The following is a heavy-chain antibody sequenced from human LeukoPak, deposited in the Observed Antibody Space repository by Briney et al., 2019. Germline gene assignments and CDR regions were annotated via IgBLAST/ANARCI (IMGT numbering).Heavy chain of an antibody. Sequence: SGGSLRLSCAASGFTFSSYGIHWVRQAPGKGLEWVAVISYDGSNKYYADSVKGRFTISRDNSKNTLYLQMNSLRAEDTAVYYCAKDLTTVTTGGFDPWGQGTLVTVSS. CDR3: AKDLTTVTTGGFDP. V-gene: IGHV3-30*18. D-gene: IGHD4-17*01. J-gene: IGHJ5*02. CDR2: ISYDGSNK. CDR1: GFTFSSYG.